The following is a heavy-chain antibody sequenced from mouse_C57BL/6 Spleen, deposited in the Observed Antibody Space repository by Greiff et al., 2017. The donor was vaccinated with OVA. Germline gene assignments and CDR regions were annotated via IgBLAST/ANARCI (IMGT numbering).Heavy chain of an antibody. CDR2: IYPGDGDT. J-gene: IGHJ1*03. CDR1: GYAFSSSW. CDR3: ARLYTPGWYFDV. D-gene: IGHD2-12*01. Sequence: VKLQESGPELVKPGASVKISCKASGYAFSSSWMNWVKQRPGKGLEWIGRIYPGDGDTKYNGKFKGKATLTADKSSSTAYMQLISLTSEDSAVYFCARLYTPGWYFDVWGTGTTVTVSS. V-gene: IGHV1-82*01.